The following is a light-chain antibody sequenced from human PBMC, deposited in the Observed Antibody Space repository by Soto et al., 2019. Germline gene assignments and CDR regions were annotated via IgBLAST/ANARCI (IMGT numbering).Light chain of an antibody. CDR3: SSYTSSNTFYV. Sequence: QSALTQSASVSGSPGQSITISCTGTSSDVGGYYYVSWYQHHPGKAPKLMIYQVSNRPSGVSNRFSGSKSGNTASLTISGLQAEDEADYYCSSYTSSNTFYVFGTGTKLTVL. J-gene: IGLJ1*01. CDR1: SSDVGGYYY. CDR2: QVS. V-gene: IGLV2-14*01.